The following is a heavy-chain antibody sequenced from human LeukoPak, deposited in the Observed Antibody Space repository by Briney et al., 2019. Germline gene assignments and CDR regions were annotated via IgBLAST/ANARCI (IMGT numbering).Heavy chain of an antibody. Sequence: SETLSLTCTVSGGSVSSGSYYWSWIRQPPGKGLEWIGYIYYSGSTNYNPSLKSRVTISVDTSKNQFSLKLSSVTAADTAVYYCAGRRDGYLDYWGQGTLVTVSS. J-gene: IGHJ4*01. CDR3: AGRRDGYLDY. V-gene: IGHV4-61*01. CDR1: GGSVSSGSYY. D-gene: IGHD5-24*01. CDR2: IYYSGST.